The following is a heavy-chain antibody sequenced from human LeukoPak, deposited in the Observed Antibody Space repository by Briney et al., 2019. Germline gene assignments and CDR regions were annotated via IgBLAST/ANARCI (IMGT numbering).Heavy chain of an antibody. D-gene: IGHD6-19*01. Sequence: SETLSLTCAVYGGSFSGYYWSWIRQPPGKGLEGIGEINHSGSTNYNPSLKSRVTISVDTSKNQFSLKLSSVTAADTAVYYCARDRRGSGWIDYWGQGTLVTVSS. CDR2: INHSGST. CDR3: ARDRRGSGWIDY. CDR1: GGSFSGYY. J-gene: IGHJ4*02. V-gene: IGHV4-34*01.